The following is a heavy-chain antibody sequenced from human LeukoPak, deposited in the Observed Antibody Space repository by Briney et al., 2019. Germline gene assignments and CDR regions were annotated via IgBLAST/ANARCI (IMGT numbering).Heavy chain of an antibody. Sequence: GGSLRLSCAASGITFSNAWMSWVRQAPGKGLEWVGRIKSKTDGGTTDYAAPVKGRFTISRDDSKDTLYLQMNSLKTEDTAVYYCTSALRGIIIVVTTGYWGQGTLVTVSS. V-gene: IGHV3-15*01. J-gene: IGHJ4*02. CDR3: TSALRGIIIVVTTGY. D-gene: IGHD3-22*01. CDR1: GITFSNAW. CDR2: IKSKTDGGTT.